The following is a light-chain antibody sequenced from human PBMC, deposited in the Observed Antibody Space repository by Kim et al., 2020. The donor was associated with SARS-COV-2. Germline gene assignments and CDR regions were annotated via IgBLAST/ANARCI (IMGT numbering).Light chain of an antibody. J-gene: IGLJ2*01. V-gene: IGLV3-19*01. Sequence: SSELTQDPAVSVALGQTVRLTCQGDSLRNYYATWYQQRPGQAPTLVLYGKYDRPSGVPDRFSGSASGNTASLTITGAQAVDEGDYYCSSRDSSGDRVVFGGGTKLTVL. CDR1: SLRNYY. CDR3: SSRDSSGDRVV. CDR2: GKY.